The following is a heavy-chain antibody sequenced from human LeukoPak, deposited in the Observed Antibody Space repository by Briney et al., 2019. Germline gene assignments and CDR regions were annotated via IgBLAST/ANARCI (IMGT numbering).Heavy chain of an antibody. Sequence: PSQTLSLTCTVSGASISNYYWSWIRQPPGKGLEWIGYIYYNGRTNYNPSLKSRVTISIDTSKNQFSLKLSSVTAADTAVYYCARPTVLYENTDAFDIWGQGTMVTVSS. CDR2: IYYNGRT. CDR3: ARPTVLYENTDAFDI. J-gene: IGHJ3*02. V-gene: IGHV4-59*01. CDR1: GASISNYY. D-gene: IGHD2/OR15-2a*01.